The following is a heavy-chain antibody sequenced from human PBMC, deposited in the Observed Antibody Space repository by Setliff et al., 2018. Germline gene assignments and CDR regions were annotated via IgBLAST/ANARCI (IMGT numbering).Heavy chain of an antibody. D-gene: IGHD1-1*01. CDR1: GAPILSHY. Sequence: SETLSLTCTVSGAPILSHYWTWIRQSPGMGLQWIGEISHTGSTNYNPSLKSRVTISINTSKKQFSLMMNPVTAADTGVYFCARVVPTARRGRLYYYYMDVWDKGATVTVSS. J-gene: IGHJ6*03. CDR3: ARVVPTARRGRLYYYYMDV. V-gene: IGHV4-34*01. CDR2: ISHTGST.